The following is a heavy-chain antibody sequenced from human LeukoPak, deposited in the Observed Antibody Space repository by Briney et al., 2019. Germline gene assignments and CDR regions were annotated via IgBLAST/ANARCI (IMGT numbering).Heavy chain of an antibody. J-gene: IGHJ4*02. CDR2: INSDGSTT. Sequence: GGSVTLLCAASRFTLSRYWMHWAPQAPGKGLVWVSRINSDGSTTKYADSVRGRFTISRDNAKNTLYLQMSSMRAEDTAVYYCARYYCDSIGYYYFDYWGQGTLVTVSS. CDR3: ARYYCDSIGYYYFDY. V-gene: IGHV3-74*01. D-gene: IGHD3-22*01. CDR1: RFTLSRYW.